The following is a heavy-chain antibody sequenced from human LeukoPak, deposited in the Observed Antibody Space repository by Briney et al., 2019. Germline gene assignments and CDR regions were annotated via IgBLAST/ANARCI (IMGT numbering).Heavy chain of an antibody. CDR2: TSSSSSTI. Sequence: GGSLRLSCAASGFTFSSYSMNWVRQAPGKGLEWVSYTSSSSSTIYYADSVKGRFTISRDNAKNSLYLQMNSLRAEDTAVYYCARDSRYSSSWYNYWGQGTLVTVSS. CDR1: GFTFSSYS. CDR3: ARDSRYSSSWYNY. J-gene: IGHJ4*02. D-gene: IGHD6-13*01. V-gene: IGHV3-48*01.